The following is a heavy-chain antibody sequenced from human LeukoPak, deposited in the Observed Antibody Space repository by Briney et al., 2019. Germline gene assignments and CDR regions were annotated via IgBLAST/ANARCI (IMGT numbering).Heavy chain of an antibody. CDR3: ARALRRPLDSGGYYDY. V-gene: IGHV1-46*01. CDR2: INPSGGST. J-gene: IGHJ4*02. Sequence: ASVKVSCKASGYTFTSYYMHWVRQAPRQGVEWMGIINPSGGSTSYAQKFQGRVTMTRDTSTSTVYMELSSLRSEDTAVYYCARALRRPLDSGGYYDYWGQGTLVTVSS. D-gene: IGHD3-22*01. CDR1: GYTFTSYY.